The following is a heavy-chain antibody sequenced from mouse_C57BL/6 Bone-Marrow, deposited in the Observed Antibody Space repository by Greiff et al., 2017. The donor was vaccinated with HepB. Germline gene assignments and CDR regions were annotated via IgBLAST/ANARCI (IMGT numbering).Heavy chain of an antibody. CDR2: INPYNGDT. D-gene: IGHD2-5*01. CDR1: GYSFTGYF. J-gene: IGHJ4*01. CDR3: ESPYSNYSRYAMDY. V-gene: IGHV1-37*01. Sequence: EVQLVESGPVLVKPGASVKISCKASGYSFTGYFMNWVKQSHGKRLEWIGRINPYNGDTFYNQKFKGKATLTVDKSASTAHMELLSLTSENFAVYYCESPYSNYSRYAMDYWGQGTSVTVSS.